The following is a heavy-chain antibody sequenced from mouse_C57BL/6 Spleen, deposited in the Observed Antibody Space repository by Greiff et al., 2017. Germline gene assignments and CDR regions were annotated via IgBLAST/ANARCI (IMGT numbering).Heavy chain of an antibody. CDR2: ISDGGSYT. Sequence: EVTLMESGGGLVKPGGSLKLSCAASGFTFSSYAMSWVRQTPEKRLEWVATISDGGSYTYYPDNVKGRFTISRDNAKNNLYLQMSHLKSEDTAMYYCARDGDGYARDYWGQGTSVTVSS. J-gene: IGHJ4*01. V-gene: IGHV5-4*01. CDR3: ARDGDGYARDY. CDR1: GFTFSSYA. D-gene: IGHD2-3*01.